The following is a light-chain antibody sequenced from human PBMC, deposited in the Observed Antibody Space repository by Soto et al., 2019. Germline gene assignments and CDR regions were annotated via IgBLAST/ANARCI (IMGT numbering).Light chain of an antibody. CDR2: GTS. Sequence: EIVLTQSPGTLSLSPGERATLSCRASQSVSSKYLAWYQQKPGQAPRVLIYGTSIRASGVPERFSGGGSGTDFTLTITRLEPEDFAVYYCQQYNSWLWTFGQGTKVDIK. CDR3: QQYNSWLWT. V-gene: IGKV3-20*01. CDR1: QSVSSKY. J-gene: IGKJ1*01.